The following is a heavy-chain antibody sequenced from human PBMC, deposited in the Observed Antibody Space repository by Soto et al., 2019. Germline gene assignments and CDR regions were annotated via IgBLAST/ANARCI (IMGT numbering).Heavy chain of an antibody. D-gene: IGHD6-13*01. Sequence: GGSLRLSCAASGFTFSSYGMHWVRQAPGKGLEWVAVIRLDGSKEYYADSVEGRFTISRDNSRNTLYLQMNSLRAEDTAVYYCARDSYASSFFFDSWGQGTLVTVSS. CDR1: GFTFSSYG. J-gene: IGHJ4*02. CDR3: ARDSYASSFFFDS. V-gene: IGHV3-33*01. CDR2: IRLDGSKE.